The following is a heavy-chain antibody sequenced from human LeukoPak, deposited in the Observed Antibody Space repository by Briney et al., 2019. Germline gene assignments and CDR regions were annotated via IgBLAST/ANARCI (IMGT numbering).Heavy chain of an antibody. CDR3: ARGGQYYDFWSGYRYYFDY. CDR2: IYYSGST. V-gene: IGHV4-59*01. J-gene: IGHJ4*02. CDR1: GGSISSYY. D-gene: IGHD3-3*01. Sequence: SETLSLTCTVSGGSISSYYWSWIRQPPGKRLEWIGYIYYSGSTNYNPYLKSRVSISVDTSKNQFSLKLSSVTAADTAVYYCARGGQYYDFWSGYRYYFDYWGQGTLVTVSS.